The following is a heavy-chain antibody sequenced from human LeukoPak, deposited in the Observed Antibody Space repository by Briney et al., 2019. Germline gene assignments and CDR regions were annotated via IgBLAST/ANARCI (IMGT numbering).Heavy chain of an antibody. CDR1: GYTFIIYF. J-gene: IGHJ4*02. CDR3: ASGYRFGN. V-gene: IGHV1-2*02. CDR2: INPNSGAT. D-gene: IGHD5-18*01. Sequence: GASVTVSCKASGYTFIIYFIHWVRQAPGQGLEWMGWINPNSGATDYAQNFQGRVTLTRDTSISTAYMELSRLRSDDTAVYYCASGYRFGNWGQGTLVTVSS.